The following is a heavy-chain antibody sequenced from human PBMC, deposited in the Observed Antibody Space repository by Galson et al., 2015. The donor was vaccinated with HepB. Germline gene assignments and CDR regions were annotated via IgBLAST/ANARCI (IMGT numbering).Heavy chain of an antibody. CDR3: ARALSGSYTPPDY. CDR2: ISSSSSYI. D-gene: IGHD1-26*01. Sequence: SLRLSCAASGFTFSSYSMNWVRQAPGKGLEWVSSISSSSSYIYYADSVKGRFTISRDNAKNSLYLQMNSPRAEDTAVYYCARALSGSYTPPDYWGQGTLVTVSS. CDR1: GFTFSSYS. V-gene: IGHV3-21*01. J-gene: IGHJ4*02.